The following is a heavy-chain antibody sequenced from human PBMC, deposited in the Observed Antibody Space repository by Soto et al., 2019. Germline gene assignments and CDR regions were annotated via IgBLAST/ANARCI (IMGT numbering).Heavy chain of an antibody. J-gene: IGHJ5*02. CDR3: ARDRYDILSGYFKHRFDP. CDR1: GGTFSSYA. V-gene: IGHV1-69*13. CDR2: IIPIFGTA. D-gene: IGHD3-9*01. Sequence: GASVKVSCKASGGTFSSYAISWVRQAPGQGLEWMGGIIPIFGTANYAQKFQGRVTITADESTSTAYMELSSLRSEDTAVYYCARDRYDILSGYFKHRFDPWGQRTRVNVSS.